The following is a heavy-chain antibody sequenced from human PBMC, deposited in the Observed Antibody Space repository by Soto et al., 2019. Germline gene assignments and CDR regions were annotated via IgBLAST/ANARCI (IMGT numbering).Heavy chain of an antibody. CDR3: ARPYATRFYDAFDI. D-gene: IGHD3-16*01. V-gene: IGHV1-46*01. CDR2: INPSGGST. J-gene: IGHJ3*02. CDR1: GYTFTSYH. Sequence: SLMVSFNASGYTFTSYHMHWVRQSPGQGLEWMGIINPSGGSTSYAQKFQGRVTMTSDTSTSTVYMELSSLRSEDMAVYYCARPYATRFYDAFDIWGQRTMVTFSS.